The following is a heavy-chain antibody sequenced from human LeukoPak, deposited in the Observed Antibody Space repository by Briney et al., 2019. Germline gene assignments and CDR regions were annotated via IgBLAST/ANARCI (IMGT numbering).Heavy chain of an antibody. CDR3: ARIDSRRTFDI. CDR1: GFTFRNYW. CDR2: INEDGNKI. D-gene: IGHD1-14*01. J-gene: IGHJ3*02. V-gene: IGHV3-7*01. Sequence: GGSLRLSCAVSGFTFRNYWMSWVRQAPGKGLEWVANINEDGNKIYYADSVKGRFTISRDNAKNSLSLQMNDLRFEGTAVYYCARIDSRRTFDIWGQGTMVTVSS.